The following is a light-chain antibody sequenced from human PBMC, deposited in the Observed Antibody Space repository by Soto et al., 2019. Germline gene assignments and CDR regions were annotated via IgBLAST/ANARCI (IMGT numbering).Light chain of an antibody. CDR2: GAS. J-gene: IGKJ1*01. Sequence: IVLTQSPGTLSLSPGERATLSCRASQSVDSNYLAWYQQKPVQAPRLLIYGASRRATGIPDRFSGGGSGTDFTLTISRLEPEDFAVYYCQQYSSGMLGQGTTVEIK. V-gene: IGKV3-20*01. CDR1: QSVDSNY. CDR3: QQYSSGM.